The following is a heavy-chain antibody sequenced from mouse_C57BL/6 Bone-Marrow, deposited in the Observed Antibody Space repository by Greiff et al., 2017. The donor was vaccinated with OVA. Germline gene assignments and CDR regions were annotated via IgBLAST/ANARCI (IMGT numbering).Heavy chain of an antibody. CDR2: IYPRSGNT. V-gene: IGHV1-81*01. J-gene: IGHJ3*01. Sequence: QVQLKQSGAELARPGASVKLSCKASGYTFTSYGISWVKQRTGQGLEWIGEIYPRSGNTYYNEKFKGKATLTADKSSSTAYMELRSLTSEDSAVYLWARMGFYYGSSYGFANGGRGTLVTVSA. D-gene: IGHD1-1*01. CDR3: ARMGFYYGSSYGFAN. CDR1: GYTFTSYG.